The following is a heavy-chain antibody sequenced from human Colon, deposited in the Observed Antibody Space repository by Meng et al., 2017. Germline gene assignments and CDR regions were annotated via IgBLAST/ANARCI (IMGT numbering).Heavy chain of an antibody. CDR1: GYTFTSYD. D-gene: IGHD6-19*01. Sequence: QVQLVQSGAEVKKPWASVKVSCKASGYTFTSYDINWVRQATGQGLEWMGWMNPNSGNTGYAQKFQGRVTMTRNISISTAYMELSSLRSEDTAVYYCARSIRYSSGKETFDNWGQGTLVTVSS. CDR3: ARSIRYSSGKETFDN. J-gene: IGHJ4*02. CDR2: MNPNSGNT. V-gene: IGHV1-8*01.